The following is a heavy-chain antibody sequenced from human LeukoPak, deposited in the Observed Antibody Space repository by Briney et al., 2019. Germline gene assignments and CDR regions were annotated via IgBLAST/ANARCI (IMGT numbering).Heavy chain of an antibody. Sequence: ASVKVSCNASGYTFTSYYMHWVRQAPGQGLEWMGIINPSGGSTSYAQKFQGRVTMTRDTSTSTVYMELSSLRSEDTAVYYCASTPYLTQHLDYWGQGTLVTVSS. J-gene: IGHJ4*02. CDR3: ASTPYLTQHLDY. D-gene: IGHD6-13*01. V-gene: IGHV1-46*01. CDR2: INPSGGST. CDR1: GYTFTSYY.